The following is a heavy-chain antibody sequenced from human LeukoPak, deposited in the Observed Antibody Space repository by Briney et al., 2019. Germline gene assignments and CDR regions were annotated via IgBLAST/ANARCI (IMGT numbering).Heavy chain of an antibody. J-gene: IGHJ6*04. V-gene: IGHV3-48*03. CDR3: AELGITMIGGV. CDR2: ISSSGSTI. Sequence: GGSLRLSCAASGSTFSNYAMSWVRQAPGKGLEWVSSISSSGSTIYYADSVKGRFTISRDNAKNSLYLQMNSLRAEDTAVYYCAELGITMIGGVWGKGTTVTISS. CDR1: GSTFSNYA. D-gene: IGHD3-10*02.